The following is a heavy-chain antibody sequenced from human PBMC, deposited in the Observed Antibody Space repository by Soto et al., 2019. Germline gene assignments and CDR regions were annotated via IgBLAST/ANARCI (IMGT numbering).Heavy chain of an antibody. J-gene: IGHJ2*01. CDR3: AHRSRVYSGFEGWYFDL. Sequence: QITLKESGPTLVKPTQTLTLTCTFSGFSLSSSEVGVGWIRQPPRKALKWPALIYWDDDKRYSPSLKSRLTISTDTTKDQVVRTMTDMDPVDTATYYCAHRSRVYSGFEGWYFDLWGRGTLVTVSS. D-gene: IGHD5-12*01. V-gene: IGHV2-5*02. CDR1: GFSLSSSEVG. CDR2: IYWDDDK.